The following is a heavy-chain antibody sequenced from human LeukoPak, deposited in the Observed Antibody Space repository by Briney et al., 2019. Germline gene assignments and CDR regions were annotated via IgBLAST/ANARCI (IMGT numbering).Heavy chain of an antibody. J-gene: IGHJ5*02. CDR3: ARNPLDKNWFDP. CDR1: GGTFSSYA. D-gene: IGHD3-22*01. V-gene: IGHV1-69*01. Sequence: ASVKVSCKASGGTFSSYAISWVRQAPGQGLEWMGGIIPIFGTADYAQKFQGRVTITADESTSTAYMELSSLGSEDTAVYYCARNPLDKNWFDPWGQGTLVTVSS. CDR2: IIPIFGTA.